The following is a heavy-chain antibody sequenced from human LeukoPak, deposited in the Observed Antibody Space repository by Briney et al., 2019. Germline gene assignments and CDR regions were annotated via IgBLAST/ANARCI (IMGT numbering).Heavy chain of an antibody. Sequence: PGGSPRLSCAASGFTFSSYGMHWVRQAPGKGLEWVAFIRYDGSNKYYADSVKGRFTISRDNSKNTLYLQMNSLRAEDTAVYYCARVADVGYCSGGSCQNYYYYMDVWGKGTTVTISS. V-gene: IGHV3-30*02. D-gene: IGHD2-15*01. CDR3: ARVADVGYCSGGSCQNYYYYMDV. J-gene: IGHJ6*03. CDR2: IRYDGSNK. CDR1: GFTFSSYG.